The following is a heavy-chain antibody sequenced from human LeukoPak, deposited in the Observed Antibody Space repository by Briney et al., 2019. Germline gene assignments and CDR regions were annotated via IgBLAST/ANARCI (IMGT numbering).Heavy chain of an antibody. CDR3: ARDRDPGGYFDY. J-gene: IGHJ4*02. CDR1: GGTFSSYA. Sequence: SVKVSCKASGGTFSSYAISWVRQAPGQGLEWMGGIIPIFGTANYAQKFQGRVTITADESTSTAYMELSSLRSEDTAVYYCARDRDPGGYFDYWGQGTLVTVSS. D-gene: IGHD1-14*01. V-gene: IGHV1-69*01. CDR2: IIPIFGTA.